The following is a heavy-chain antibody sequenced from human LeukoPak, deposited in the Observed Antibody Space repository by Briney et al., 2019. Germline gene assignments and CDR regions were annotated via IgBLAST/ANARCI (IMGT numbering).Heavy chain of an antibody. J-gene: IGHJ4*02. V-gene: IGHV3-30*18. CDR1: GFTFSSYG. Sequence: GGSLRLSCAASGFTFSSYGMHWVRQAPGKGLEWVAVISYDGSNKYYADSVKGRFTISRDNAKNSLYLQMNSLRAEDTALYYCAKDIFTMVRGVVDYWGQGTLVTVSS. D-gene: IGHD3-10*01. CDR3: AKDIFTMVRGVVDY. CDR2: ISYDGSNK.